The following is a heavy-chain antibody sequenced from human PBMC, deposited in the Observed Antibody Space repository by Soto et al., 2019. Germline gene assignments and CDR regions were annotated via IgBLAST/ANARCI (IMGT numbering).Heavy chain of an antibody. CDR1: GYTFTGYY. Sequence: ASVKVSCKASGYTFTGYYMHWVRQAPGQGLEWMGWINPNSGGTNYAQKFQGWVTMTRDTSISTAYMELSRLRSDDTAVYYCARGYGSGTVLYYYYYGMDVWGQGTTVTVSS. D-gene: IGHD3-10*01. CDR2: INPNSGGT. CDR3: ARGYGSGTVLYYYYYGMDV. J-gene: IGHJ6*02. V-gene: IGHV1-2*04.